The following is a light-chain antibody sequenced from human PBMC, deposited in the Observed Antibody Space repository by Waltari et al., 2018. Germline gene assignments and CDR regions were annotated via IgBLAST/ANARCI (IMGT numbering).Light chain of an antibody. V-gene: IGLV2-14*03. J-gene: IGLJ2*01. CDR1: SSDVGGHDY. CDR2: DVN. Sequence: QSALSQPASVSGSPGQSIPISCPGASSDVGGHDYVSWYQQHPGKAPKLIIRDVNNRPSGVSNRFSGSKSGNTASLTISGLQAEDEADYYCSSYSTSSSLILFGEGTKVTVL. CDR3: SSYSTSSSLIL.